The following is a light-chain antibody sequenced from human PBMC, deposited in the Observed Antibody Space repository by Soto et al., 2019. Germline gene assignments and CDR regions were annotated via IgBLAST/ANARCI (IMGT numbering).Light chain of an antibody. CDR1: SSDVGGYDY. CDR2: DVT. Sequence: QSVLTQFASVSGSPGQSITISCTGTSSDVGGYDYVSWYQQHPGKAPKLMIYDVTNRPSGVSNRFSGSKSGNTASLTISGPQAEDEADYYCSSYTSSYTLIFGGGT. J-gene: IGLJ2*01. CDR3: SSYTSSYTLI. V-gene: IGLV2-14*03.